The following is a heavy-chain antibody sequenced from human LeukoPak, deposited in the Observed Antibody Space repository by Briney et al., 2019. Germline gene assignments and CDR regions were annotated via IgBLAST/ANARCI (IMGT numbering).Heavy chain of an antibody. J-gene: IGHJ4*02. CDR2: IYYSGST. CDR3: ARTIGYCSGGSCYSSIFYDY. CDR1: GGPISSYY. V-gene: IGHV4-59*01. Sequence: PSETLSLTCTVSGGPISSYYWSWIRQPPGKGLEWIGYIYYSGSTNYNPSLKSRVTISVDTSKNQFSLKLSSVTAADTAVYYCARTIGYCSGGSCYSSIFYDYWGQGTLVTVSS. D-gene: IGHD2-15*01.